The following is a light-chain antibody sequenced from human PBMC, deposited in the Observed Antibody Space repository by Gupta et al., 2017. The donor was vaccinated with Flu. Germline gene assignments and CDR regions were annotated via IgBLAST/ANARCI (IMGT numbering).Light chain of an antibody. J-gene: IGKJ1*01. CDR2: GAS. CDR1: QCVSSS. V-gene: IGKV3-15*01. Sequence: EIVMTQSQGTLSVSPGERATFSCRASQCVSSSLAWYQQKPGQAPRLLIYGASTRATGVPARFSGSGSGTEFTLTISSLQSEDFAVYSCQQYNNWPRTFGQGTKVEIK. CDR3: QQYNNWPRT.